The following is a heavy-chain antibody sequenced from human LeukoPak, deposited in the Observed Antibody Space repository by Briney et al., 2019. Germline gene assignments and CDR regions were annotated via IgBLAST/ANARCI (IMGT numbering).Heavy chain of an antibody. CDR1: GYTFTSYY. CDR3: ARYSVAGTCSEYFQH. J-gene: IGHJ1*01. CDR2: INPSGGST. V-gene: IGHV1-46*01. D-gene: IGHD6-19*01. Sequence: ASVKVSCKASGYTFTSYYMHWVRQAPGQGLEWMGIINPSGGSTSYAQKFQGRVTMTRDTSTSTVYMELSSLRSEDTAVYYCARYSVAGTCSEYFQHWGQGTLVTVSS.